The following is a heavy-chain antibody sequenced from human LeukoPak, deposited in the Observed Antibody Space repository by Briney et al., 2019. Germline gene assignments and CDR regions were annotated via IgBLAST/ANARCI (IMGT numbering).Heavy chain of an antibody. CDR3: AKGWQLVDY. CDR1: GFTFSSYG. D-gene: IGHD2-15*01. J-gene: IGHJ4*02. V-gene: IGHV3-30*18. CDR2: ISYDGGNK. Sequence: GGSLRLSCAASGFTFSSYGMQWVRQAPGKGLEWVAVISYDGGNKYYADSVKGRFTISRDNSKNTLYLQMNSLRAEDTAVYYCAKGWQLVDYWGQGTLVTVSS.